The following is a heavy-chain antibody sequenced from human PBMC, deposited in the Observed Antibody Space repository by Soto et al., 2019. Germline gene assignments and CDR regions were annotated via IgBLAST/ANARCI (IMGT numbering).Heavy chain of an antibody. CDR1: GYPFTGYY. D-gene: IGHD2-15*01. CDR3: ARGRPYCSGGSCYSWFDP. Sequence: ASVKVSCKTSGYPFTGYYMHWVRQAPGQGLEWMGIINPSGGSTSYAQKFQGRVTMTRDTSTSTVYMELSSLRSEDTAVYYCARGRPYCSGGSCYSWFDPWGQGTLVTVSS. J-gene: IGHJ5*02. V-gene: IGHV1-46*01. CDR2: INPSGGST.